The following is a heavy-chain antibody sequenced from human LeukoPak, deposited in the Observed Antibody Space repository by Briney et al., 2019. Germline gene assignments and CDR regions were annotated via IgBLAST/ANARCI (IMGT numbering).Heavy chain of an antibody. J-gene: IGHJ4*02. CDR3: APVGCYTYYSNY. V-gene: IGHV3-21*01. CDR1: GFTVSRNY. D-gene: IGHD2-15*01. CDR2: ISSSSSYI. Sequence: GGSLSLSCAPSGFTVSRNYMNCVRQAPGKGLEWVSSISSSSSYIYYADSVKGRFTISRDNAKNSLYLQMNSLRAEDTAVYYCAPVGCYTYYSNYWGQGSLVTVSS.